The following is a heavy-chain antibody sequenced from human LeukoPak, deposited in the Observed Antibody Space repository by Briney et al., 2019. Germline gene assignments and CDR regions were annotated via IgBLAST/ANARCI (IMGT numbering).Heavy chain of an antibody. D-gene: IGHD5-12*01. CDR2: IYYRGST. Sequence: PSETLSLTCTVSGGSISSYYWSWIRQPPGKGLEWIGYIYYRGSTNYNPSLKSRVTISVDTSKNQFSLKLSSVTAADTAVYYCARISGGYDFDYWGQGTLVTVSS. CDR3: ARISGGYDFDY. V-gene: IGHV4-59*08. J-gene: IGHJ4*02. CDR1: GGSISSYY.